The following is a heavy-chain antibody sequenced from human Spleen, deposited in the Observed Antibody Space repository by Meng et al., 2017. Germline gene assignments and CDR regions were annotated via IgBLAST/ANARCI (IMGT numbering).Heavy chain of an antibody. CDR2: IIPIFGSA. J-gene: IGHJ4*02. CDR1: GVTFCSYA. CDR3: ASRDDFLTGADY. V-gene: IGHV1-69*06. D-gene: IGHD3-9*01. Sequence: QWELVVCGAGGKEPGSVVKVSCKACGVTFCSYAIRRVRQATGKGVGWMGGIIPIFGSANYAQKCQGSVTITADKSTGIAYMELSSLRSEDTAMYYCASRDDFLTGADYWGQGSLVTVSS.